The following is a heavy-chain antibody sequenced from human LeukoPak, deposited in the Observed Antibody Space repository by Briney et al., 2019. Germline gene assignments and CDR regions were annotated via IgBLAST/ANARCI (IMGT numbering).Heavy chain of an antibody. V-gene: IGHV3-7*01. Sequence: PGGSLRLSCAASGFSLSGYWMSWVRQAPGKELEWVARLHANGDEKNFVGSVQGRFTVSRDNAKNSLYLQMNSLRVEDTAVYYCARGGYSFDYLGQGTLVTVSS. CDR3: ARGGYSFDY. CDR2: LHANGDEK. CDR1: GFSLSGYW. J-gene: IGHJ4*02. D-gene: IGHD5-12*01.